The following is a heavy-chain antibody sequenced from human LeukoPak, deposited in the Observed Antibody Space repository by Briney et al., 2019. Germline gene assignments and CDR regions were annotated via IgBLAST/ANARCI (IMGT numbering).Heavy chain of an antibody. CDR3: ARELWFVNAPGSWLDP. Sequence: SETLSLTCTVSGDSISSGDYSWGWIRQPSGKGLEWIGYIFHTGNSYYNPSLRSRVTISVDSSRNQFSLSLTSVTAADPAVYYCARELWFVNAPGSWLDPWGPGTLVAVSS. V-gene: IGHV4-30-2*01. CDR1: GDSISSGDYS. D-gene: IGHD3-10*01. CDR2: IFHTGNS. J-gene: IGHJ5*02.